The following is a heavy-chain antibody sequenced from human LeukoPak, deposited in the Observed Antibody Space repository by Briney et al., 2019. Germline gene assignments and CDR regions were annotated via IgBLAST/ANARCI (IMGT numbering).Heavy chain of an antibody. CDR2: IRYDGSNK. D-gene: IGHD4-17*01. CDR1: GFTFSSYG. J-gene: IGHJ3*02. CDR3: AKGSVGYGDYLGAFDI. V-gene: IGHV3-30*02. Sequence: GGSLRLSCGASGFTFSSYGMHWVRQAPGKGLEWVAFIRYDGSNKYYADSVKGRFTISRDNSKNTLYLQMNSLRAEDTAVYYCAKGSVGYGDYLGAFDIWGQGTMVTVSS.